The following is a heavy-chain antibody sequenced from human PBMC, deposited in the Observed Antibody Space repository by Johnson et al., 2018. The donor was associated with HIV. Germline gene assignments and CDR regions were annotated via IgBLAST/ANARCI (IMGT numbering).Heavy chain of an antibody. CDR3: AIPYFYDTSVYH. D-gene: IGHD3-22*01. V-gene: IGHV3-66*02. CDR1: GFTVSSHY. Sequence: VQLVESGGGLVQPGGSLRLSCAASGFTVSSHYMSWVRQSPGKGLEWLSVIYSGGATYYADSVQGRFTVSRDSSKNTLYLQMGSLRAEDMAVYYCAIPYFYDTSVYHWGQGTVVTVSS. J-gene: IGHJ3*01. CDR2: IYSGGAT.